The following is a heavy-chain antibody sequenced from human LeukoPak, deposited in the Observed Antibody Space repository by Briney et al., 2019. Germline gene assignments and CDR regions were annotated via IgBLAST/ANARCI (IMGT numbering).Heavy chain of an antibody. Sequence: GGSLRLSCAVSGFSFSNYAMSWVRQAPGKGLEWVPVISDGGGSTYYADSVKGRFTISRDNSKNSLYLQMYSLRAEDTAVYYCAKDSYDSSGYYYFDSWGQGTLVTVSS. J-gene: IGHJ4*02. CDR3: AKDSYDSSGYYYFDS. CDR1: GFSFSNYA. D-gene: IGHD3-22*01. CDR2: ISDGGGST. V-gene: IGHV3-23*01.